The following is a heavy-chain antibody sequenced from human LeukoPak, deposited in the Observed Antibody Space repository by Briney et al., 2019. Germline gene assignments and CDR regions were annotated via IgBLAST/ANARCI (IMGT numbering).Heavy chain of an antibody. CDR2: ISSSGSTI. D-gene: IGHD4-23*01. Sequence: PGRSLILSCGASAFTFSSYEMNWVRPAPGKGLEWVSYISSSGSTIYYADSVKGRFTISRDNAKNSLYLQMNSLRAEDTAVYYCAREGVGNLGYYYGMDVWGQGTTVTVPS. CDR3: AREGVGNLGYYYGMDV. V-gene: IGHV3-48*03. CDR1: AFTFSSYE. J-gene: IGHJ6*02.